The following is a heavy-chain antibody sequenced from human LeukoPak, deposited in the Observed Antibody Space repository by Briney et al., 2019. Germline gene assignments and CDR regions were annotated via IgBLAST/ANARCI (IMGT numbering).Heavy chain of an antibody. Sequence: GGSLRLSCAASGFTFSSYAMSWVRQAPGRGLEWVSTISAGGGTTYYADSVKGRFTISRDSSKITLYLQMNSLRAEDTAVYYCAKVRASSGYFDYWGQGTLVTVSS. CDR2: ISAGGGTT. CDR3: AKVRASSGYFDY. CDR1: GFTFSSYA. J-gene: IGHJ4*02. D-gene: IGHD3-22*01. V-gene: IGHV3-23*01.